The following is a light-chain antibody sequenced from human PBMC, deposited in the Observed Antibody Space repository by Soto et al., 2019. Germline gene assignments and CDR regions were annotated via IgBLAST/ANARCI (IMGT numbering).Light chain of an antibody. J-gene: IGLJ1*01. Sequence: QSVLTQPPSVSGAPGQRVTISCTGSSSNIGPDYDVHWYQQLPGTAPKLLIYASKNRPAGVPDRFSASKSGTSASLAINGLQAEDEADYYCQSYDTSPSGYVFGGGTKVTVL. CDR2: ASK. CDR1: SSNIGPDYD. CDR3: QSYDTSPSGYV. V-gene: IGLV1-40*01.